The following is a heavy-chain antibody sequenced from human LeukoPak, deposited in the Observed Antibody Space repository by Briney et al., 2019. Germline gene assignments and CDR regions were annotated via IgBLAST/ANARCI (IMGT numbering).Heavy chain of an antibody. CDR2: IYYSGST. Sequence: SETLSLTCTVSGGSISSYYWSWIRQPPGKGLEWIGYIYYSGSTIYNPSLKSRVTISVDTSKNQFSPKLSSVTAADTAVYYCARNMCSSTSCYGLDYWGQGTLVTVSS. CDR3: ARNMCSSTSCYGLDY. CDR1: GGSISSYY. D-gene: IGHD2-2*01. V-gene: IGHV4-59*01. J-gene: IGHJ4*02.